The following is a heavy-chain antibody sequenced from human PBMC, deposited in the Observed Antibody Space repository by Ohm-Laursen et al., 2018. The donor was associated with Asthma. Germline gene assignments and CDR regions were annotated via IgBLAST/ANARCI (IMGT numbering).Heavy chain of an antibody. CDR3: ARGNDFGDRNYWYFDL. D-gene: IGHD4-17*01. J-gene: IGHJ2*01. CDR1: GGSISSGGYY. CDR2: IYYSGST. V-gene: IGHV4-31*03. Sequence: TLSLTCTVSGGSISSGGYYWSWIRQHPGKGLEWIGYIYYSGSTYYNPSLKSRVTISVDTSKNQFSLKLSSVTAADTAVYYCARGNDFGDRNYWYFDLWGRGTLVTVSS.